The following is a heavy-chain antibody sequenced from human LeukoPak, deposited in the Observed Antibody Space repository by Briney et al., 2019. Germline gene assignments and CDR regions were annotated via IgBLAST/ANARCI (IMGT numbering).Heavy chain of an antibody. D-gene: IGHD2-15*01. V-gene: IGHV1-2*02. Sequence: ASVKVSCKASGYTFTGYYMHWVRQAPGQGLEWMGWINPNSGGTNYAQKFQGRVTMTRDTSISTAYMELSRLRSDDTAMYYCARGVAASPKVWFDPWGQGTLVTVSS. CDR2: INPNSGGT. J-gene: IGHJ5*02. CDR3: ARGVAASPKVWFDP. CDR1: GYTFTGYY.